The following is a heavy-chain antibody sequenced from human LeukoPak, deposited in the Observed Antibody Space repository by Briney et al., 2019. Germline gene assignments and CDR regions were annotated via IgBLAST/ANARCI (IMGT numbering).Heavy chain of an antibody. D-gene: IGHD6-19*01. CDR2: IYYSGST. V-gene: IGHV4-61*01. CDR3: ASSIAVAGTGWFDP. Sequence: SETLSLTCTVSGGSVSSGSYYWSWIRQPPGKGLEWIGYIYYSGSTNYNPSLRSRVTISVDTSQNQLSLKLSSVTAADTAVYYCASSIAVAGTGWFDPWGQGTLVTVSS. CDR1: GGSVSSGSYY. J-gene: IGHJ5*02.